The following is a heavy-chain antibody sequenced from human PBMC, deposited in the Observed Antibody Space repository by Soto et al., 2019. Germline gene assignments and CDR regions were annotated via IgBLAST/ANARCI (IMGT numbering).Heavy chain of an antibody. Sequence: VQLHESGPGLVKPSGTLSLTCTVSGGSIYGSNWWTWVRQVPGKGLEWIGEIFRTGDTNYNPSLKSRVTISIDTSESQFSLKMTSVTAADTAVYYGAGDTVYYGMDAW. CDR2: IFRTGDT. CDR3: AGDTVYYGMDA. CDR1: GGSIYGSNW. V-gene: IGHV4-4*02. D-gene: IGHD3-10*01. J-gene: IGHJ6*01.